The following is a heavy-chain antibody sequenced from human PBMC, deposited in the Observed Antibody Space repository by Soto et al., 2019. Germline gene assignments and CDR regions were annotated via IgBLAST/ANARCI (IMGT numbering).Heavy chain of an antibody. CDR1: GYTFTSYG. J-gene: IGHJ3*02. V-gene: IGHV1-18*01. D-gene: IGHD2-2*01. CDR2: ISAYNGNT. Sequence: GASVKVSCKASGYTFTSYGISWVRQAPGQGLEWMGWISAYNGNTNYAQKLQGRVTMTTDTSTSTAYMELRSLRSDDTAVYYCASSTIVVVPAASLSEGDAFDIWGQGTMVTVSS. CDR3: ASSTIVVVPAASLSEGDAFDI.